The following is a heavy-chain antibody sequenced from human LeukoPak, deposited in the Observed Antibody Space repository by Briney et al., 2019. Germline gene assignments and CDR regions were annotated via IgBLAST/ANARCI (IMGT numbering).Heavy chain of an antibody. J-gene: IGHJ4*02. CDR2: INHSGST. D-gene: IGHD5-18*01. V-gene: IGHV4-39*07. Sequence: SQTLSLTCTVSGGSISSGSYYWSWIRQPPGKGLEWIGEINHSGSTNYNPSLKSRATISVDTSKNQFSLKLSSVTAADTAVYYCARVLQLWSPRYYFDYWGQGTLVTVSS. CDR3: ARVLQLWSPRYYFDY. CDR1: GGSISSGSYY.